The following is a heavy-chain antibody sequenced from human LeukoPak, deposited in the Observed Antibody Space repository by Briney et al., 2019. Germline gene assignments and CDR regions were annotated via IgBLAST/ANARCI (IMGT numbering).Heavy chain of an antibody. J-gene: IGHJ6*02. Sequence: SVKVSCKASGGTFSSYAISWVRQAPGQGLEWMGRIIPILGIVNYAQKFQGRVTITADKSTSTAYMELSSLRSEDTAVYYCASSPAAMAHYYYYGMDVWGQGTTVTVSS. V-gene: IGHV1-69*04. D-gene: IGHD5-18*01. CDR3: ASSPAAMAHYYYYGMDV. CDR1: GGTFSSYA. CDR2: IIPILGIV.